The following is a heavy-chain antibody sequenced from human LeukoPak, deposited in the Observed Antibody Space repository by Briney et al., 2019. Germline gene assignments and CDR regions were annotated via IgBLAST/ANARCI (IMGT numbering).Heavy chain of an antibody. J-gene: IGHJ4*02. D-gene: IGHD1-7*01. V-gene: IGHV1-2*02. Sequence: ASVKVSCKASGYTFTAYYLNWVRQAPGQGLEWLGWIHPSSGVAKLPQRFQGRVTMARDTSITTAYMELSSLRSEDTAVYYCARSPPIWNYVDYFDYWGQGVLVSVSS. CDR2: IHPSSGVA. CDR3: ARSPPIWNYVDYFDY. CDR1: GYTFTAYY.